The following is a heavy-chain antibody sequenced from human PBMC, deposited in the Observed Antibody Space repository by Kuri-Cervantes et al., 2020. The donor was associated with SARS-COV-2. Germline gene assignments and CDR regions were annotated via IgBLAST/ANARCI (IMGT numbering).Heavy chain of an antibody. CDR3: ARSTPFRRLGVISQGGAFDI. J-gene: IGHJ3*02. CDR1: GYTFTGYY. Sequence: ASVKVSCKASGYTFTGYYMHWVRQAPGQGLEWMGWINPNSGGTNYAQKFQGWVTMTRDTSISTVYMELSRLRSDDTALYYCARSTPFRRLGVISQGGAFDIWGQGTMVTVSS. D-gene: IGHD3-22*01. CDR2: INPNSGGT. V-gene: IGHV1-2*04.